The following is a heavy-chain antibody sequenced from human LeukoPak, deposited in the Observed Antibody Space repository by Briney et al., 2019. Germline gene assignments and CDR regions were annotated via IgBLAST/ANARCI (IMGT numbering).Heavy chain of an antibody. CDR3: ARDFAGDDYGDYIGWFDP. CDR1: GFTFSSYS. V-gene: IGHV3-21*01. J-gene: IGHJ5*02. Sequence: GGSLRLSCAASGFTFSSYSMNWVRQAPGKGLEWVSSISSSSSYIYYADSVKGRFTISRDNAKNSLYLQMNSLRAEDTAVYCCARDFAGDDYGDYIGWFDPWGQGTLVTVSS. CDR2: ISSSSSYI. D-gene: IGHD4-17*01.